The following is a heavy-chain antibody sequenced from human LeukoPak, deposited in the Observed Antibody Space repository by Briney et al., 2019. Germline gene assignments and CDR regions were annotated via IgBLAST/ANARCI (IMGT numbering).Heavy chain of an antibody. CDR1: GFTFDDYA. Sequence: PGGSLRPSCAASGFTFDDYAMHWVRQAPGKGLEWVSGISWHSVTMTYADSVKGRFAITRDNAKNSLYLQMNDLRVEDTALYYCAKDRGDSDHYGLDVWGQGTTVIVSS. D-gene: IGHD3-10*01. CDR3: AKDRGDSDHYGLDV. V-gene: IGHV3-9*01. J-gene: IGHJ6*02. CDR2: ISWHSVTM.